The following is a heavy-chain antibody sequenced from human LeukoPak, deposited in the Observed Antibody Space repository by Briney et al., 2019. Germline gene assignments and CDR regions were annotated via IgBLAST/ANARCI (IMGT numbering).Heavy chain of an antibody. CDR2: IYPGDSDT. D-gene: IGHD2-15*01. CDR1: EYTFTTYW. J-gene: IGHJ4*02. Sequence: GESLKISCKVSEYTFTTYWIGWVRQMPGKDLEWMGIIYPGDSDTRYSPSFRGQVTFSADKSISTVYLQWSSLKASDTAMYYCARQLVVATTPYFDYWGQGTLVTVSS. CDR3: ARQLVVATTPYFDY. V-gene: IGHV5-51*01.